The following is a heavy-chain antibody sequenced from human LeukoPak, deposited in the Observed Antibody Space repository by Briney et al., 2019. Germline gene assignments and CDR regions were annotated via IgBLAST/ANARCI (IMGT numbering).Heavy chain of an antibody. J-gene: IGHJ4*02. CDR3: AKSAYYCTSSKCSLRAHYFDY. CDR1: GFSFSSYA. V-gene: IGHV3-23*01. CDR2: VTDSGGST. D-gene: IGHD2/OR15-2a*01. Sequence: PGGSLRLSCAASGFSFSSYAMSWVRQAPGKGLEWVSTVTDSGGSTYYVDSVKGRFTISRDNSKKTTYLQMNSLRAEDTAVYYCAKSAYYCTSSKCSLRAHYFDYWGQGTLVTVSS.